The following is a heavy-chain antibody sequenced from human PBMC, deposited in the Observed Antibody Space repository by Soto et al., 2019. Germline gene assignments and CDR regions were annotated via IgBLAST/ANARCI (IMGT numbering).Heavy chain of an antibody. CDR1: GFTFSSYG. D-gene: IGHD2-15*01. CDR3: ARDGYCSGGSCYSVAFVY. V-gene: IGHV3-33*01. J-gene: IGHJ4*02. Sequence: QVQLVESGGGVVQPGRSLRLSCAASGFTFSSYGMHWVRQAPGKGLEWVAVIWYDGSNKYYADSVKGRFTISRDNSKNTLYLQMNSLRAEDTAVYYCARDGYCSGGSCYSVAFVYWGQGTLVTVSS. CDR2: IWYDGSNK.